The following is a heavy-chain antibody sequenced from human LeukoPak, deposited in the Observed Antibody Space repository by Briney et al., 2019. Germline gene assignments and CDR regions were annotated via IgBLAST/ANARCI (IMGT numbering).Heavy chain of an antibody. V-gene: IGHV3-48*01. CDR2: ISSSSTI. CDR3: ARSSRELGGYAPWELMPPFDY. CDR1: GFALSSYE. J-gene: IGHJ4*02. Sequence: GGSLRLSCTVSGFALSSYEMSWFRQAPGKGLEWVSYISSSSTIYYADSVKGRFTISRDNAKNSLYLQMNSLRAEDTAVYYCARSSRELGGYAPWELMPPFDYWGQGTLVTVSS. D-gene: IGHD1-7*01.